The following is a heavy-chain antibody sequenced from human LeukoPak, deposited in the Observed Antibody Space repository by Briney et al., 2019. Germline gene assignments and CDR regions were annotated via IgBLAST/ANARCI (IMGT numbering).Heavy chain of an antibody. CDR1: GFTFSNYA. D-gene: IGHD3-3*01. J-gene: IGHJ6*02. Sequence: GGSLRLSCAASGFTFSNYAMNWARQAPGKGLEWVSAISVIGGSTYYADSVRGRFTISRDNSRNTLYLQMNSLRAEDTAVYYCAAAYFGMDQYYYGMDVWGQGTTVTVSS. V-gene: IGHV3-23*01. CDR2: ISVIGGST. CDR3: AAAYFGMDQYYYGMDV.